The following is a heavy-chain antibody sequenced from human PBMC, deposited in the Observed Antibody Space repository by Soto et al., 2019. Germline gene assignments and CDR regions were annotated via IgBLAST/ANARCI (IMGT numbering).Heavy chain of an antibody. V-gene: IGHV5-51*01. Sequence: GEYLKISCKGSVYTFTSYCIGWVRQMPGKGLEWMWVIFPGDSDTRYSPSFQGQVTISADKSISTAYLPWSSLKASDTAMYYCARHGSLSSGYYSWAFDIWGQGTMVNVSS. D-gene: IGHD3-22*01. CDR2: IFPGDSDT. J-gene: IGHJ3*02. CDR1: VYTFTSYC. CDR3: ARHGSLSSGYYSWAFDI.